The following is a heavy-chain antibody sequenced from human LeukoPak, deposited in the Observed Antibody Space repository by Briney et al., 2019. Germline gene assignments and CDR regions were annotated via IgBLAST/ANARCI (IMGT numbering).Heavy chain of an antibody. Sequence: TSETLSLTCTVSGGSISSGGYYWSWIRQHPGKGLEWIGYIYYSGSTYYNPSLKSRVTILVDTSKNQFSLKLSSVTAADTAVYYCARDGGSIYDILTGYYKERGGNWFDPWGQGTLVTASS. CDR3: ARDGGSIYDILTGYYKERGGNWFDP. V-gene: IGHV4-31*03. J-gene: IGHJ5*02. CDR1: GGSISSGGYY. D-gene: IGHD3-9*01. CDR2: IYYSGST.